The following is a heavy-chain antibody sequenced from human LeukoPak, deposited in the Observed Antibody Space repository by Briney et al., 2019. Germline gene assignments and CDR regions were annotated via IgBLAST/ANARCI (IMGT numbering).Heavy chain of an antibody. CDR1: GFTVSSNY. D-gene: IGHD4-23*01. J-gene: IGHJ4*02. CDR2: INSDESDT. Sequence: GGSLRLSCAASGFTVSSNYMSWVRHVPGKGLVWVSRINSDESDTNYADSVKGRFTISRDNAKNTLYLQMNSLRAEDTAVYYCARAATVVTGLFDYWGQGTLVTVSS. V-gene: IGHV3-74*01. CDR3: ARAATVVTGLFDY.